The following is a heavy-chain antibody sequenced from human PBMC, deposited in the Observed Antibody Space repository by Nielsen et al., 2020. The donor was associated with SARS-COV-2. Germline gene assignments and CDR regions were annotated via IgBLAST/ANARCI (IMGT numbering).Heavy chain of an antibody. CDR1: GFSFSDSY. D-gene: IGHD2-15*01. J-gene: IGHJ4*02. CDR2: INSGSSYT. V-gene: IGHV3-11*03. Sequence: SLKISCEASGFSFSDSYMSWIRQAPGKGLEWVSYINSGSSYTNYADSVKGRFTISRDNAKKSLFLEMKSLRAEDTAVYYCARIGWTYYFASWGRGTLVTVSS. CDR3: ARIGWTYYFAS.